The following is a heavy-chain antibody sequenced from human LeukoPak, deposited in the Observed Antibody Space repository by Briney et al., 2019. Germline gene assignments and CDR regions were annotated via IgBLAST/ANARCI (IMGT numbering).Heavy chain of an antibody. Sequence: GGSLRLSCAASGFTFSSYWMSWVRQAPGKGLEWVSYISSSGSTIYYADSVKGRFTISRDNAKNSLYLQMNSLRAEDTAVYYCARMVVRGAYYFDYWGQGTLVTVSS. V-gene: IGHV3-48*04. D-gene: IGHD3-10*01. J-gene: IGHJ4*02. CDR2: ISSSGSTI. CDR3: ARMVVRGAYYFDY. CDR1: GFTFSSYW.